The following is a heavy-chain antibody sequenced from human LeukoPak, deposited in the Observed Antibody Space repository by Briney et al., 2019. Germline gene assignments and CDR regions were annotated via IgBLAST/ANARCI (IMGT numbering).Heavy chain of an antibody. CDR3: AKEEKAVKYYGMDV. CDR2: ISGSGGST. Sequence: GGSLRLSCAASGFTFSSYAMSWVRQAPGKWLEWVSAISGSGGSTYYADSVKGRFTISRDNSKNTLYLQMNSLRAEDTAVYYCAKEEKAVKYYGMDVWGQGTTVTVSS. V-gene: IGHV3-23*01. CDR1: GFTFSSYA. J-gene: IGHJ6*02. D-gene: IGHD6-19*01.